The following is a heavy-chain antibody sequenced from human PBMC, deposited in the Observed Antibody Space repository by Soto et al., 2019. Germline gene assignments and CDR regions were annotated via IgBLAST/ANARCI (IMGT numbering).Heavy chain of an antibody. CDR2: IIPIFGTA. Sequence: SGKVSCKASGGTFSSYAISWVRQAPGQGLEWMGGIIPIFGTANYAQKFQGRVTITADESTSTAYMELSSLRSEDTAVYYCARVGVGADRYYYGMDVWGQGTTVTVSS. J-gene: IGHJ6*02. CDR3: ARVGVGADRYYYGMDV. CDR1: GGTFSSYA. V-gene: IGHV1-69*13. D-gene: IGHD1-26*01.